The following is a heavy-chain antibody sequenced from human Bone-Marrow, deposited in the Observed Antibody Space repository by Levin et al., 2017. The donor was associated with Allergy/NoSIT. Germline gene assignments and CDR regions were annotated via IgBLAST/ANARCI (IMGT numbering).Heavy chain of an antibody. CDR2: IYYSGST. J-gene: IGHJ6*02. Sequence: PSETLSLTCTVSGGSITNYYWSWIRQPPGKGLEWIGYIYYSGSTNYNPSLQSRLTISVDASKNQFSLKLTSVTAADSAMYYCARDWTTAAPGGGQYYYGMDVWGQGTTVTVSS. D-gene: IGHD3/OR15-3a*01. CDR1: GGSITNYY. CDR3: ARDWTTAAPGGGQYYYGMDV. V-gene: IGHV4-59*01.